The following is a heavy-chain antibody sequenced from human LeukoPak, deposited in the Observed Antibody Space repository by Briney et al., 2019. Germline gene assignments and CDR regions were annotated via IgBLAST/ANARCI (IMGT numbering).Heavy chain of an antibody. CDR1: GYPFTSYY. D-gene: IGHD6-13*01. V-gene: IGHV1-46*01. J-gene: IGHJ4*02. CDR3: ARTAASSSWYQVDY. CDR2: INPSGGST. Sequence: VASVKVSCKASGYPFTSYYMHWVRQAPGQGLEWVGIINPSGGSTSYAQKFQGRVTVTRDTSMSTVYMELSSLRSEDTAVYHCARTAASSSWYQVDYWGQGTLVTVSS.